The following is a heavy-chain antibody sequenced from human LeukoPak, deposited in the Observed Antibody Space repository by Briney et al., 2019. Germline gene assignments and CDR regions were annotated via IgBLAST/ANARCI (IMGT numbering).Heavy chain of an antibody. Sequence: PGRSLRLSCAASGFTFSSYGMHWVRQAPGKGLEWVAVISYDGSNKYYADSVKGRFTISRDNSKNTLYLQMNSLRAEDTAVYYCAKDQRPYYYDSSGYPIDYWGQGTLVTVSS. V-gene: IGHV3-30*18. CDR2: ISYDGSNK. J-gene: IGHJ4*02. D-gene: IGHD3-22*01. CDR1: GFTFSSYG. CDR3: AKDQRPYYYDSSGYPIDY.